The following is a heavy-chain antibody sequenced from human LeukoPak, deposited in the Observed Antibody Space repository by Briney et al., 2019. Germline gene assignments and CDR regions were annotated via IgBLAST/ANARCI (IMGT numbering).Heavy chain of an antibody. Sequence: PGGSLRLSCAASGFTFRSYAMHWVRQAPSKGLEWVAVISDDGNNKYYVDSVKGRFTISRDDSRNTLYLQMSSLRPEDTALYYCAKDVHAGSIYYYFDYWGQGALVTVSS. CDR3: AKDVHAGSIYYYFDY. CDR2: ISDDGNNK. CDR1: GFTFRSYA. V-gene: IGHV3-30*18. D-gene: IGHD2-15*01. J-gene: IGHJ4*02.